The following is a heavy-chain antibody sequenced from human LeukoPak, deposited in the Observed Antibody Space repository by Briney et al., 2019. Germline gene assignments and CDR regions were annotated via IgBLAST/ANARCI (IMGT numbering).Heavy chain of an antibody. V-gene: IGHV3-30*03. CDR1: GFIFSSHG. D-gene: IGHD3-10*01. Sequence: TGGSLRLSCAASGFIFSSHGMHWVRQAPGKGLERVAVISYDGSNKYYADSVKGRFTISRDNSKNTLYLQMNSLRAEDTAVYYCARSRITMVRGVIITSWFDPWGQGTLVAVSS. J-gene: IGHJ5*02. CDR2: ISYDGSNK. CDR3: ARSRITMVRGVIITSWFDP.